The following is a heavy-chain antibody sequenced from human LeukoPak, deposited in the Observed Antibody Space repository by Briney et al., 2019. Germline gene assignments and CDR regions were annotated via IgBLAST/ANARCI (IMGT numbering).Heavy chain of an antibody. CDR2: TYYRSKWYN. CDR3: AKDRPTPKKRITMIVVADY. V-gene: IGHV6-1*01. J-gene: IGHJ4*02. Sequence: SQTLSLTCAISGDSVSSNIAAWNWIRQSPSRGLEWLGRTYYRSKWYNDYAVSMKSRITINSDTSKNQFSLHLISVTPEDTAVYYCAKDRPTPKKRITMIVVADYWGQGTLVTVSS. D-gene: IGHD3-22*01. CDR1: GDSVSSNIAA.